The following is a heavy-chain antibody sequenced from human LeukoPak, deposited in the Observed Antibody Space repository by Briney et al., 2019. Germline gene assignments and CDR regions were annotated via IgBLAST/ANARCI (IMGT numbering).Heavy chain of an antibody. V-gene: IGHV4-34*01. CDR1: GGSFSGYY. CDR2: INHSGGT. Sequence: SETLSLTCAVYGGSFSGYYWSWIRQPPGKGLEWIGEINHSGGTNYNPSLKSRVTISVDTSKNQFSLKLSSVTAADTAVYYCARRPLATAFDIWGQGTMVTVSS. J-gene: IGHJ3*02. CDR3: ARRPLATAFDI.